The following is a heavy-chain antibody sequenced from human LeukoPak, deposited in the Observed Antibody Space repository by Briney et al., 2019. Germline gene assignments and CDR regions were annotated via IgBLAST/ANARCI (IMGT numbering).Heavy chain of an antibody. Sequence: SETLSLTCTVSGGSINSYYWSWIRQPPGKGLEGIGYIYNSGSTNYNPSLKSRVTISADTSKKQFSLKVSSVTAADTAVYFCARRLRIEGATRRGDGFDIWGQGTMVTVSS. CDR3: ARRLRIEGATRRGDGFDI. CDR1: GGSINSYY. CDR2: IYNSGST. J-gene: IGHJ3*02. V-gene: IGHV4-59*08. D-gene: IGHD1-26*01.